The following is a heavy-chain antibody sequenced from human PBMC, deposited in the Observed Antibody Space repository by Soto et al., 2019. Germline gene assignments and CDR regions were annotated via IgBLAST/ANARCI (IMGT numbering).Heavy chain of an antibody. V-gene: IGHV3-74*01. D-gene: IGHD6-13*01. Sequence: GGSLRLSCAASGFAFDSYWVHWVRQVPGESPVWVSRIDYEGTTTTYADSVKGRFTISRDNAKNTLYLQMNNLRAEDTAVYYCTRGPRPSSAGTGAYWGQGTLVTVSS. CDR3: TRGPRPSSAGTGAY. CDR2: IDYEGTTT. J-gene: IGHJ4*02. CDR1: GFAFDSYW.